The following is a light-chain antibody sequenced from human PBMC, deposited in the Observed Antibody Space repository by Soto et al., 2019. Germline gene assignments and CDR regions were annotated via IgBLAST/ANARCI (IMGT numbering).Light chain of an antibody. J-gene: IGLJ2*01. V-gene: IGLV2-11*01. CDR1: SSDVGGYNY. CDR2: DVS. CDR3: CSYAGSYGLVV. Sequence: QSVLTQPRSVSGSPGQSVTISCTGTSSDVGGYNYVSWYQQHPGKAPKLMIYDVSKRPSGVPDRFSGSKSGNTASLTISGLQAEDEADYYCCSYAGSYGLVVFGGGTKVTVL.